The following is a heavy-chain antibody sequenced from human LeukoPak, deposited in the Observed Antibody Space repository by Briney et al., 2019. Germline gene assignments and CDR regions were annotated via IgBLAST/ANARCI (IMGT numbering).Heavy chain of an antibody. D-gene: IGHD3-22*01. CDR1: GYSISSSSYY. CDR2: IYYSGST. CDR3: ARASSIVVVIGAFDI. Sequence: SETLSLTCTVSGYSISSSSYYWGWIRQPPGKGLEWIGSIYYSGSTYYNPSLKSRVTISVDTSKNQFSLKLSSVTAADTAVYYCARASSIVVVIGAFDIWGQGTMVTVSS. J-gene: IGHJ3*02. V-gene: IGHV4-39*07.